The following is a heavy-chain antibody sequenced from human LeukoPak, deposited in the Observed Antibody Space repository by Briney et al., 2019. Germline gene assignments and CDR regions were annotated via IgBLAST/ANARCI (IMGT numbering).Heavy chain of an antibody. CDR3: ARSGSGYLRYYFDY. CDR1: GGSISSYY. V-gene: IGHV4-59*01. J-gene: IGHJ4*02. CDR2: IYYSGST. Sequence: SETLSLTCTVSGGSISSYYWSWIRQPPGKGLEWIGYIYYSGSTNYNPSLKSRVTISVDTSKNQFSLKLSSVTAADTAVYYCARSGSGYLRYYFDYWGQGTLVTVSS. D-gene: IGHD5-12*01.